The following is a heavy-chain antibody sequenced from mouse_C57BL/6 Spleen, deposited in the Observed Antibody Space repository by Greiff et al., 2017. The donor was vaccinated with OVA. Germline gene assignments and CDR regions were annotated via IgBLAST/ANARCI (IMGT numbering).Heavy chain of an antibody. CDR1: GYTFTDYE. D-gene: IGHD2-3*01. Sequence: QVQLQQSGAELVRPGASVTLFCKASGYTFTDYEMHWVKQTPVHGLEWIGAIDPETGGTAYNQKFKGKAILTADKSSSTAYMELRSLTSEDSAVYYCTRKMGYYVFAYWGQGTLVTVSA. CDR3: TRKMGYYVFAY. J-gene: IGHJ3*01. V-gene: IGHV1-15*01. CDR2: IDPETGGT.